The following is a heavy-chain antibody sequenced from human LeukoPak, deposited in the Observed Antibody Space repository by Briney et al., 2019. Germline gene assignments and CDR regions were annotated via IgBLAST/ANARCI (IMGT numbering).Heavy chain of an antibody. CDR3: ARDAVDYGGNPYYFDY. Sequence: ASVKVSCKTSGYTFTGYYMHSVRQAPGQGLEWMGWINPNSGGANYAQKLQGGVTPTPETSISTASMYLRRLRSDDTAVYYCARDAVDYGGNPYYFDYWGQGTLVTVSS. J-gene: IGHJ4*02. CDR2: INPNSGGA. D-gene: IGHD4-23*01. CDR1: GYTFTGYY. V-gene: IGHV1-2*02.